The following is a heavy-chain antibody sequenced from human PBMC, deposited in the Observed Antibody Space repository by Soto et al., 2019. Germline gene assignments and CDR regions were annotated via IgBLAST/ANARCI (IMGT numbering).Heavy chain of an antibody. CDR1: GGSVSSGSYY. CDR2: IYYSGST. D-gene: IGHD6-13*01. CDR3: ARRHIAAAGAEYFQH. J-gene: IGHJ1*01. V-gene: IGHV4-61*01. Sequence: KQSQTLSLTCTVSGGSVSSGSYYWSWIRQPPGKGLEWIGYIYYSGSTNYNPSLKSRVTISVDTSKNQFSLKLSSVTAADTAVYYCARRHIAAAGAEYFQHWGQGTLVTVSS.